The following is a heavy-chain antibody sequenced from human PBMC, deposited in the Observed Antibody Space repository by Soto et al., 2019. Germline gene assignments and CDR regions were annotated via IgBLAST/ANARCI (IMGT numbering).Heavy chain of an antibody. CDR3: ARTDSSGYYYVY. CDR1: GDFISSGGYY. V-gene: IGHV4-31*03. J-gene: IGHJ4*02. D-gene: IGHD3-22*01. CDR2: IYSSGTT. Sequence: QVQLQESGPGLVKPSQTLSLTCTVSGDFISSGGYYWSWIRQLPGKGLGGIGYIYSSGTTYYNPCVKCRXTIAVXXSKNQFSLTLSSVTAADTDVYYCARTDSSGYYYVYWGQGALVTVFS.